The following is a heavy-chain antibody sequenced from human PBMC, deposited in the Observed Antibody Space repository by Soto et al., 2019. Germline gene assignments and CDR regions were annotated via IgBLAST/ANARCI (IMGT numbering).Heavy chain of an antibody. CDR2: IDWDDDK. J-gene: IGHJ3*02. Sequence: SGPTLVNPTQTLTLTCTFSGFSLSTSGMCVSWIRQPPGKALEWLARIDWDDDKYYSTSLKTRLTISKDTSKNQVVLTMTNMDPVDTATFYCARIFFYYGWGSYYSPVAFDIWGKGKMFTVPS. CDR3: ARIFFYYGWGSYYSPVAFDI. V-gene: IGHV2-70*11. D-gene: IGHD3-10*01. CDR1: GFSLSTSGMC.